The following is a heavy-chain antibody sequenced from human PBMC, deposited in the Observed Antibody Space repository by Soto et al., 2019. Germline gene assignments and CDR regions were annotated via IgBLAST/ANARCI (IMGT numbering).Heavy chain of an antibody. Sequence: QVQLVQSGAEVKKPGASVKVSCKASGYTFTSYGISWVRQAPGQGLESMGWISAYNGNTNYAQKLQGRVTMTTDTSTSTAYMELRSLRSDDTAVYYCARARTYYDDSSGQLLDYWGQGTLVTVSS. D-gene: IGHD3-22*01. V-gene: IGHV1-18*01. CDR3: ARARTYYDDSSGQLLDY. CDR1: GYTFTSYG. CDR2: ISAYNGNT. J-gene: IGHJ4*02.